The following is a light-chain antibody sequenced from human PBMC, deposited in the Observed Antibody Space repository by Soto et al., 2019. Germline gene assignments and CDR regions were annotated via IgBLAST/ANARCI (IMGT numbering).Light chain of an antibody. CDR2: DAA. CDR1: QSVSSY. V-gene: IGKV3-11*01. Sequence: EIVLTHSPATLSLTPGERATLSCRASQSVSSYLAWYQQKPGQAARLLIYDAANRATGIPARFSGSGSGTDFTLTISSLEPKDFAVYYCQQASKSITFGQGTRREIK. J-gene: IGKJ5*01. CDR3: QQASKSIT.